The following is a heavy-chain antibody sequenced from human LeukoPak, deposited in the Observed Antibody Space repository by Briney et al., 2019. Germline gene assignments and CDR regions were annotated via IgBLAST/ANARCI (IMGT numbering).Heavy chain of an antibody. CDR2: IYYSGST. Sequence: SETLSLTCTISGGSISVYYYNWIRQPPGRGLEWIGYIYYSGSTNYNPSLKSRVTISLDTSKNQFSLNLSSVTAADTAVYYCAIGLGWLPDNWGQGTLVTVSS. CDR3: AIGLGWLPDN. J-gene: IGHJ4*02. V-gene: IGHV4-59*01. CDR1: GGSISVYY. D-gene: IGHD5-24*01.